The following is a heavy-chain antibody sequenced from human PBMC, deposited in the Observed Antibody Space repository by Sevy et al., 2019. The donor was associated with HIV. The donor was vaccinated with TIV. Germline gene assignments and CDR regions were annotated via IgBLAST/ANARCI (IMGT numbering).Heavy chain of an antibody. CDR1: GFTFSSYA. CDR2: ISGSGSST. D-gene: IGHD6-19*01. CDR3: AKARYSGGWYMDY. V-gene: IGHV3-23*01. J-gene: IGHJ4*02. Sequence: GGSLRLSCAASGFTFSSYAMSWVRQAPGKGLEWVSAISGSGSSTYYADSVKGRFTISRDNSKNTLYLQMNSLRAEDKAVYYCAKARYSGGWYMDYRGQGTLVTVSS.